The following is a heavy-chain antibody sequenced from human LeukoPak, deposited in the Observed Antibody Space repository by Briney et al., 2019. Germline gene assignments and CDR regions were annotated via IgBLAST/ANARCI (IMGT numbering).Heavy chain of an antibody. CDR3: AKDVGKWESLHFFDY. V-gene: IGHV3-23*01. Sequence: GGSLRLSCLTSGFTFSTNAMSWVRQAPGKGLEWISGISGSGASTYYADSVTGRFTISGDNSRNTLYLQMNSLRGDDTAVYYCAKDVGKWESLHFFDYWGQGTLVTVSS. J-gene: IGHJ4*02. CDR2: ISGSGAST. CDR1: GFTFSTNA. D-gene: IGHD1-26*01.